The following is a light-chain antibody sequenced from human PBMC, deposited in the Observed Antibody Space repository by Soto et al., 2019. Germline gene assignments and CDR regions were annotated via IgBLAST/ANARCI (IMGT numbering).Light chain of an antibody. CDR2: GAS. J-gene: IGKJ1*01. CDR3: QQYGSSAWT. Sequence: EIVLTQSPGTLSLSPGERATLSCRASQSVSSSYLAWYQQTPGQAPRLLIYGASSRATGIPDRFSGSGSGTDFTLTISRLEAEDFAVYYCQQYGSSAWTFGQWTKLEIK. V-gene: IGKV3-20*01. CDR1: QSVSSSY.